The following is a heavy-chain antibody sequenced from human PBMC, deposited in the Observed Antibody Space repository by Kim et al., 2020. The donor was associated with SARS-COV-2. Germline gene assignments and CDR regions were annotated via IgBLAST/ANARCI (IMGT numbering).Heavy chain of an antibody. V-gene: IGHV3-30*02. CDR3: ACSGASDY. CDR2: GSNK. J-gene: IGHJ4*02. D-gene: IGHD2-15*01. Sequence: GSNKTDADSVKGRFTISRDNSKNTLYLQMNSLRAEDTAVYYCACSGASDYWGQGTLVTVSS.